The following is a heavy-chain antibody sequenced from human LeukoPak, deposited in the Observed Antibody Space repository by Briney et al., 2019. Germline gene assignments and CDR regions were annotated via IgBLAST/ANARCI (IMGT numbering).Heavy chain of an antibody. CDR1: GGSISSSTSSYY. Sequence: KPSETLSLTCSVSGGSISSSTSSYYCGWIRQPPGKGLEWIGGTYHSGTTYYNPSLKNRVTISVDTSKNQFSLKLSSVTAADTAVYYCARRSSSSWSAFDIWGQGTMVTVSS. V-gene: IGHV4-39*01. CDR2: TYHSGTT. D-gene: IGHD6-13*01. J-gene: IGHJ3*02. CDR3: ARRSSSSWSAFDI.